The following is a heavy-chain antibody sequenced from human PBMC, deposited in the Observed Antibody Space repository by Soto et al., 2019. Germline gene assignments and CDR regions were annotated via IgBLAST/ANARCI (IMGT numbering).Heavy chain of an antibody. V-gene: IGHV4-4*02. CDR1: GGSISSYNW. CDR3: ARNWGYRGYQLKTYYYCMDV. Sequence: QVQLQESGPGLVKPSGTLSLTCAVSGGSISSYNWWSWVRQPPGKGLERIGEIDDSESTNYNPSLKSRVTISVDRSRDQCSLRLSSVTAADTAVDYCARNWGYRGYQLKTYYYCMDVWGKGTTVTVSS. J-gene: IGHJ6*03. D-gene: IGHD5-12*01. CDR2: IDDSEST.